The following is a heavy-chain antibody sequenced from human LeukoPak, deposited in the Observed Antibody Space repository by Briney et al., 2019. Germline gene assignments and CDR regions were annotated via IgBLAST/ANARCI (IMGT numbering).Heavy chain of an antibody. CDR2: IYYSGST. V-gene: IGHV4-59*08. CDR1: GGSISSYY. CDR3: AGHMDYYDSSGFYFDI. D-gene: IGHD3-22*01. J-gene: IGHJ3*02. Sequence: PSETLSLTCTVSGGSISSYYWSWIRQPPGKGLEWIGYIYYSGSTNYNPSLKSRVTISVDTSKNQFSLKLSSVTAADTAVYYCAGHMDYYDSSGFYFDIWGQGTMVTVSS.